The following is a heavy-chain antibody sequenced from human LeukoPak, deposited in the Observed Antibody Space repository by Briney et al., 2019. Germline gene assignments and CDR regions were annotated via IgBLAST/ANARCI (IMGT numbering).Heavy chain of an antibody. V-gene: IGHV3-23*01. CDR1: GFSFKTYA. J-gene: IGHJ6*02. CDR3: AKILSTVRYDWYGTDA. CDR2: ISSLGDET. Sequence: PGGSLRLSCAASGFSFKTYAMIWVRQAPGKRLEWVSGISSLGDETYYGDSVKGRFTISRDNSKNMVFLQMSRLTAEDTAVYYCAKILSTVRYDWYGTDAWGQGTTVTVS. D-gene: IGHD4-11*01.